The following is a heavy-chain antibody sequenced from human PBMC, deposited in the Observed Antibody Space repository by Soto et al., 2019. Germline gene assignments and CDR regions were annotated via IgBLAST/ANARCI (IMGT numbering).Heavy chain of an antibody. D-gene: IGHD3-9*01. CDR1: GFTFSSFS. Sequence: PWGSLRLSCAASGFTFSSFSMTWVRQAPGKGLECVSVIYAGGNTYYPDSVKGRFTISSDNSKNTLFLQMNNLRAEDTAVYYCARVTTFYDILTSSYALNYFDYWGQGTRVTVSS. J-gene: IGHJ4*02. CDR2: IYAGGNT. V-gene: IGHV3-53*01. CDR3: ARVTTFYDILTSSYALNYFDY.